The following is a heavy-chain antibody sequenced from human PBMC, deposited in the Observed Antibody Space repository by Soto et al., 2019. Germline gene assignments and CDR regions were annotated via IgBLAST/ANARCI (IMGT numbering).Heavy chain of an antibody. V-gene: IGHV4-34*08. CDR1: GGTFSGYD. J-gene: IGHJ4*02. CDR3: ERSDGGY. Sequence: PSETLSLTCAVYGGTFSGYDWTWIRQPPGKGLEWIGQINHSGSTNYNPSLKSRVTISVDTSKNQFSLKLTSVTAADTDVYYCERSDGGYWGQGTLVTVSS. CDR2: INHSGST.